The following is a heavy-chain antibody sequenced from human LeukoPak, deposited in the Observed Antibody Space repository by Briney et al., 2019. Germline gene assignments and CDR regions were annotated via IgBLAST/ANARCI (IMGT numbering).Heavy chain of an antibody. CDR3: AREEEGATNAFDI. D-gene: IGHD1-26*01. J-gene: IGHJ3*02. CDR1: GFTFSSYS. V-gene: IGHV3-21*01. Sequence: GGSLRLSCAASGFTFSSYSMNWVRQAPGKGLEWVSSISSSSSYIYYADSVKGRFTISRDNAKNSLYLQMNSLRAEDTAVYYCAREEEGATNAFDIWGQGTMVTVSS. CDR2: ISSSSSYI.